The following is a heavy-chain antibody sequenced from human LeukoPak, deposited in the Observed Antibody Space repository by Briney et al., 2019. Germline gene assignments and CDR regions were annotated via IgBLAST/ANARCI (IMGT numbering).Heavy chain of an antibody. D-gene: IGHD2/OR15-2a*01. Sequence: TSMRVSCKSSGFTFTDHYIHWVRQAPGQGLGWMGYIGPHSTFTSSPQAFPGRVTMTRDTSMTTAYMELPRITSDDTAVYYCVREGEGPLSKDFDYWGQGTLVTVSS. CDR1: GFTFTDHY. V-gene: IGHV1-2*02. J-gene: IGHJ4*02. CDR3: VREGEGPLSKDFDY. CDR2: IGPHSTFT.